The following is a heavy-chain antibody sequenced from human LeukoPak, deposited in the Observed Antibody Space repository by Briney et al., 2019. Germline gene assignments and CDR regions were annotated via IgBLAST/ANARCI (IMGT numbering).Heavy chain of an antibody. CDR3: ARDGFPTVADPFDY. Sequence: VKVSCKASGYTFTGYYMHWVRQAPGQGLEWMGWINPNSGGTNYAQKFQGRVTMTRDTSISTAYMELSRLRSDDTAVYYCARDGFPTVADPFDYWGQGTLVTVSS. V-gene: IGHV1-2*02. CDR2: INPNSGGT. J-gene: IGHJ4*02. D-gene: IGHD6-19*01. CDR1: GYTFTGYY.